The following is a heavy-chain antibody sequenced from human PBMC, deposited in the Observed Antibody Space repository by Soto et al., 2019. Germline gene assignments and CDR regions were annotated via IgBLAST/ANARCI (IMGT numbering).Heavy chain of an antibody. D-gene: IGHD3-10*01. CDR2: IWYDGSNK. Sequence: QVQLVESGGGVVQPGRSLRLSCAASGFTFSSYGMHRVRQAPGKGLEWVAVIWYDGSNKYYADSVKGRFTISRDNSKNTLYLQMNSLRAEDTAVYYCARDTARAMVRIYYGMDVWGQGTTVTVSS. CDR3: ARDTARAMVRIYYGMDV. J-gene: IGHJ6*02. CDR1: GFTFSSYG. V-gene: IGHV3-33*01.